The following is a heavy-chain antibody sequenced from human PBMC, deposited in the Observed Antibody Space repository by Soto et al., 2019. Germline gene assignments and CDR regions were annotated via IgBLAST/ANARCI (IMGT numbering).Heavy chain of an antibody. D-gene: IGHD3-22*01. V-gene: IGHV3-15*01. J-gene: IGHJ4*02. Sequence: GGSLRLSCAASGFAFSSAWMSWVRQAPGKGLEWVGRLKSEAAGGTTDYAAPVKGRFTISRDDSKNTLYLQMNSLKTDDTAVYYGWYDSSRWVYWRLGNLVSVS. CDR1: GFAFSSAW. CDR3: WYDSSRWVY. CDR2: LKSEAAGGTT.